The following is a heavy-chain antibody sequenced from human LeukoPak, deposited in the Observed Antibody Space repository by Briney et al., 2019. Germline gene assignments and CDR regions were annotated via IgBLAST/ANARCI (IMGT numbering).Heavy chain of an antibody. CDR1: GFTVSSNY. D-gene: IGHD6-13*01. CDR3: ARAARAAGLDY. J-gene: IGHJ4*02. CDR2: IYSGGST. Sequence: GGSLRLSCAASGFTVSSNYMSWVRQAPGKGLEWVSVIYSGGSTYYADSVKGRFTISRDNSKNTLYLQMNSLRAEDTAVYYCARAARAAGLDYWGQGTLVTVSS. V-gene: IGHV3-66*01.